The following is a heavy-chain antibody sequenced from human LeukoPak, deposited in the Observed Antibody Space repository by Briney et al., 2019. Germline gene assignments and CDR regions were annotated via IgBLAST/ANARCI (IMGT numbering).Heavy chain of an antibody. D-gene: IGHD6-13*01. Sequence: GGSLRLSCAASGFTFSSCAMSWVRQAPGKGLEWVSAISTSGGRTFYADSVKGRFTISRDNAKNSLYLQMNSLRAEDTAVYYCAGDNIAAAGRCFDYWGQGTLVTVSS. J-gene: IGHJ4*02. CDR1: GFTFSSCA. V-gene: IGHV3-23*01. CDR3: AGDNIAAAGRCFDY. CDR2: ISTSGGRT.